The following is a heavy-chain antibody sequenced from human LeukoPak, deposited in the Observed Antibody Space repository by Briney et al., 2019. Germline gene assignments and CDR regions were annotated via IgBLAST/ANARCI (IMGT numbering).Heavy chain of an antibody. D-gene: IGHD3-22*01. CDR1: GHTFTSYG. J-gene: IGHJ4*02. CDR2: ISAYNGNT. V-gene: IGHV1-18*01. Sequence: ASVKVSCKASGHTFTSYGISWVRQAPGQGLEWMGWISAYNGNTNYAQKLQGRVTMTTDTSTSTAYMELRSLRSDDTAVYYCARGLGTYDSSELTWPMISFWGQGTLVTVSS. CDR3: ARGLGTYDSSELTWPMISF.